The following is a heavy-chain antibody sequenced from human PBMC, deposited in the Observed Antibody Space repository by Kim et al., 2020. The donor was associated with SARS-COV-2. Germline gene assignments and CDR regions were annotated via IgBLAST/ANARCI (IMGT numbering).Heavy chain of an antibody. CDR2: ISSSSSYI. J-gene: IGHJ4*02. V-gene: IGHV3-21*01. Sequence: GGSLRLSCAASGFTFSSYSMNWVRQAPGKGLECVSSISSSSSYIYYADSVKGRFTISRDNAKNSLYLQMNSLRAEDTAVYYCARDLTYYDILTGYRIFDYWGQGTLVTVSS. D-gene: IGHD3-9*01. CDR1: GFTFSSYS. CDR3: ARDLTYYDILTGYRIFDY.